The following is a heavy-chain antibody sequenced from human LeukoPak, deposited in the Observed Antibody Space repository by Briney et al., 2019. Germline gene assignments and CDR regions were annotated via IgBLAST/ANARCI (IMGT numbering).Heavy chain of an antibody. V-gene: IGHV4-34*01. CDR2: INHSGST. CDR1: GGSFSGYY. Sequence: SETLSLTFAVYGGSFSGYYWSWIRQPPGKGLEWIGEINHSGSTNYNPSLKSRVTISVDSSKNQFSLKLSSVTAADTAVYYCARGCHYRKAEIVVVVAPRCRGEAPFDYWGQGTLVTVSS. D-gene: IGHD2-15*01. CDR3: ARGCHYRKAEIVVVVAPRCRGEAPFDY. J-gene: IGHJ4*02.